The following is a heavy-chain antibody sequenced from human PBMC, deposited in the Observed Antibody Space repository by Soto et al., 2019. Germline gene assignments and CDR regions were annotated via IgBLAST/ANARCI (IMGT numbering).Heavy chain of an antibody. Sequence: PGESLKISCKGSGYSFTSYWISWVRQMPGKGLEWMGRIDPSDSYTNYSPSFQGHVTISADKPISTAYLQWSSLKASDTAMYYCARIAGLDSSSLTHLPYYYYGMDVWGQGTTVTVSS. CDR1: GYSFTSYW. D-gene: IGHD6-6*01. V-gene: IGHV5-10-1*01. CDR3: ARIAGLDSSSLTHLPYYYYGMDV. J-gene: IGHJ6*02. CDR2: IDPSDSYT.